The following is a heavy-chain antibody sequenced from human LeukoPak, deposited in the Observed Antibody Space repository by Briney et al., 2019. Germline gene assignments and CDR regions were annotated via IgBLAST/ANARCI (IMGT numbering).Heavy chain of an antibody. Sequence: GGSLRLSCEASGFTFSSYSMKWVRQAPGKGLEWVSYISSSSVIYYSDSVKGRFTISRDNAKNSLYLQMNSLRAEDTAVYYCARDPYWTIFGVGTYDAFDIWGQGTMVTVSS. D-gene: IGHD3-3*01. CDR2: ISSSSVI. J-gene: IGHJ3*02. V-gene: IGHV3-48*01. CDR1: GFTFSSYS. CDR3: ARDPYWTIFGVGTYDAFDI.